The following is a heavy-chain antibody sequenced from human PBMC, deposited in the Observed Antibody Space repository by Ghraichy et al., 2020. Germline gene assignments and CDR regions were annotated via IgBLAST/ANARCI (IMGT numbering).Heavy chain of an antibody. CDR3: TSVAGGGNYFDY. Sequence: LSLTCTVSGDSISSGAHYWNWIRQHPGKGLEWIGYIFYSGSTFYNPSLKSQITMSVDTSKNQFSLKLSSVTAADTAVYYCTSVAGGGNYFDYWGRGTLVSVSS. CDR1: GDSISSGAHY. D-gene: IGHD3-10*01. J-gene: IGHJ4*02. V-gene: IGHV4-31*01. CDR2: IFYSGST.